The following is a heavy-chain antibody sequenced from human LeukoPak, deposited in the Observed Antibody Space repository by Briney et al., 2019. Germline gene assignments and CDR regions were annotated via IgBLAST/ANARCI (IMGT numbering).Heavy chain of an antibody. D-gene: IGHD6-6*01. CDR1: GFTFSSYA. V-gene: IGHV3-30-3*01. Sequence: GGSLRLSCAASGFTFSSYAMHWVRQAPGKGLEWVAVISYDGSNKYYADSVKGRFTISRDNSKNTLYLQMNSLRAEDTAVYYCASSSIAARPPMYWGQGTLVTVSS. J-gene: IGHJ4*02. CDR2: ISYDGSNK. CDR3: ASSSIAARPPMY.